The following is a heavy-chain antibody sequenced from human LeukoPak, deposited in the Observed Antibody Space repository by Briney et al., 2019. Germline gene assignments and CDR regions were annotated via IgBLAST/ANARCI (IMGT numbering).Heavy chain of an antibody. Sequence: ETLSLTCAVSGVSISNDNWWSCVRQPPGKRLVWVSYISSSSSTIYYADSVKGRFTISRDNAKNSMCLQMNSLRDEDTAVYYCARETMSGLRYWGQGTLVTVSS. CDR1: GVSISNDN. CDR3: ARETMSGLRY. D-gene: IGHD5-12*01. V-gene: IGHV3-48*02. J-gene: IGHJ4*02. CDR2: ISSSSSTI.